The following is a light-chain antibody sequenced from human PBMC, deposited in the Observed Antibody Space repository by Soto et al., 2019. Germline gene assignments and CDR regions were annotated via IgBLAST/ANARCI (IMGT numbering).Light chain of an antibody. CDR3: QQYNSYSMT. CDR2: DAY. Sequence: IQMTQSPSTLSASVGDRATITCLASQSISSWLAWYQQKPGKAPKLLIYDAYTLESGVTSRFSGSGSGTEFTLTISRLQPDDFATYYCQQYNSYSMTFGQGTKVEIK. CDR1: QSISSW. V-gene: IGKV1-5*01. J-gene: IGKJ1*01.